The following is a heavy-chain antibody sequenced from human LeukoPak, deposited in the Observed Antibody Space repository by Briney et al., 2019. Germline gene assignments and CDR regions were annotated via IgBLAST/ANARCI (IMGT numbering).Heavy chain of an antibody. D-gene: IGHD3-9*01. J-gene: IGHJ3*02. V-gene: IGHV1-69*04. CDR2: IIPILGIA. Sequence: EASVKVSCKASGYTFTSYGISWVRQAPGQGLEWMGRIIPILGIANYAQKFQGRVTITADKSTSTAYMELSSLRSEDTAVYYCARDDYDILTGYTLGAFDIWGQGTMVTVSS. CDR1: GYTFTSYG. CDR3: ARDDYDILTGYTLGAFDI.